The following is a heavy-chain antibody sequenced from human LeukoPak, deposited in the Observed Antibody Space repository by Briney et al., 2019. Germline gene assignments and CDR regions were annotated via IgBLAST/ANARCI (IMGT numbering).Heavy chain of an antibody. V-gene: IGHV4-34*01. D-gene: IGHD3-10*01. Sequence: SETLSLTCTVSGYSISYGYYWSWIRQPPGKRLECIGEINHSGSTNYNPPLKSRVTISVDTSKNQFSLKLSSVTAADTAVYYCARGKSSTMVRGVKNYYYYYMDVWGKGTTVTVSS. CDR2: INHSGST. CDR3: ARGKSSTMVRGVKNYYYYYMDV. J-gene: IGHJ6*03. CDR1: GYSISYGYY.